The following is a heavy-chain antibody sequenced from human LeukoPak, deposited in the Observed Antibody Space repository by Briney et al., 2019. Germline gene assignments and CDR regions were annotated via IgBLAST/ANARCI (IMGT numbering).Heavy chain of an antibody. CDR1: GYAFTDYY. D-gene: IGHD3-10*01. CDR2: FNPDNGGT. Sequence: ASVKVSCKASGYAFTDYYVHWVRQAPGQGLEWMGWFNPDNGGTNSVQKFQGRVTMTGDTSMRTVYMELTRLRSDDTAVYYCARNHVAIQWFGEGGFDPWGQGTLVTVPS. J-gene: IGHJ5*02. V-gene: IGHV1-2*02. CDR3: ARNHVAIQWFGEGGFDP.